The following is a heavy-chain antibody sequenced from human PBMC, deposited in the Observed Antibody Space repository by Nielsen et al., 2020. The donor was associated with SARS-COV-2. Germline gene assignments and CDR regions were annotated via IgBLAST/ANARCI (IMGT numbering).Heavy chain of an antibody. V-gene: IGHV4-31*03. CDR3: ARYSYGPYNWFDP. Sequence: SETLSLTCTVSGGSISSGGYYWSWIRQHPGKGLEWIGYIYYSRSTYYNPSLKSRVTISVDTSKNQFSLKLSSVTAADTAVYYCARYSYGPYNWFDPWGQGTLVTVSS. CDR2: IYYSRST. D-gene: IGHD5-18*01. J-gene: IGHJ5*02. CDR1: GGSISSGGYY.